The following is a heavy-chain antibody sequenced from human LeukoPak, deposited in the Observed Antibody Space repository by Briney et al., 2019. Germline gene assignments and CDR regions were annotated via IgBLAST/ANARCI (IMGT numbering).Heavy chain of an antibody. CDR3: ARDYDYGDYPGY. D-gene: IGHD4-17*01. Sequence: PGGSLRLSCAASGFSFSSYWMSWVRQAPGKGLEWVSGINWNGGRTGYADSVKGRSTISRDNARNSLYLQMNSLRAEDTALYYCARDYDYGDYPGYWGQGTLVTVSS. CDR2: INWNGGRT. J-gene: IGHJ4*02. CDR1: GFSFSSYW. V-gene: IGHV3-20*04.